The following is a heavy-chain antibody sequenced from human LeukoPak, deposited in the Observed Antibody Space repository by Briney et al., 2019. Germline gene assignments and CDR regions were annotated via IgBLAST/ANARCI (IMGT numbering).Heavy chain of an antibody. CDR1: GFTVSSNY. J-gene: IGHJ4*02. CDR3: ARDQELWGSGFDY. CDR2: ISSSGSTI. V-gene: IGHV3-11*01. D-gene: IGHD5-18*01. Sequence: GGSLRLSCAASGFTVSSNYMSWVRQAPGKGLEWVSYISSSGSTIYYADSVKGRFTISRDNAKNSLYLQMNSLRAEDTAVYYCARDQELWGSGFDYWGQGTLVTVSS.